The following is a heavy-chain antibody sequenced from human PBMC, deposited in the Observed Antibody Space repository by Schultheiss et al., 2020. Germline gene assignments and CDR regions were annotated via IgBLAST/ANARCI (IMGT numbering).Heavy chain of an antibody. D-gene: IGHD2-21*01. CDR2: MNPNSGNT. Sequence: ASVKVSSKASGYTFTSYDINWVRQATGQGLEWMGWMNPNSGNTGYAQKFQGRVTITRDTSASTAYMELSSLRSEDTAVYYCARAPDSMAPYNWFDPWGQGTVVTVSS. CDR3: ARAPDSMAPYNWFDP. V-gene: IGHV1-8*01. CDR1: GYTFTSYD. J-gene: IGHJ5*02.